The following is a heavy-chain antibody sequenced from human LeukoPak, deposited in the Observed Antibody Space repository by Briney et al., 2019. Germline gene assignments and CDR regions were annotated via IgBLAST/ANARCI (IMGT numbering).Heavy chain of an antibody. Sequence: PSETLSLTCAVSGGSISSYYWSWIRQPPGKGLEWIGYIYYSGSTNYNPSLKSRVTISVDTSKNQFSLKLSSVTAADTAVYYCARASSWPHWTPLNWFDPWGQGTLVTVSS. J-gene: IGHJ5*02. V-gene: IGHV4-59*08. CDR1: GGSISSYY. CDR2: IYYSGST. CDR3: ARASSWPHWTPLNWFDP. D-gene: IGHD6-13*01.